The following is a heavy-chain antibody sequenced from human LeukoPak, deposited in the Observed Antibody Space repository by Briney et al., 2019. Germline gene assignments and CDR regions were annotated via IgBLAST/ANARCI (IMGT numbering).Heavy chain of an antibody. CDR1: GFTFSIYS. Sequence: GGSLRLSCAASGFTFSIYSMNWVRQAPGKGLEWISGISGSGGSTYYADSVKGRFTISRDNSKNTLYLQMNSLRVEDTAVYYCANDDYYNSSGQLDAFDIWGQGTMVTVSS. D-gene: IGHD3-22*01. J-gene: IGHJ3*02. V-gene: IGHV3-23*01. CDR2: ISGSGGST. CDR3: ANDDYYNSSGQLDAFDI.